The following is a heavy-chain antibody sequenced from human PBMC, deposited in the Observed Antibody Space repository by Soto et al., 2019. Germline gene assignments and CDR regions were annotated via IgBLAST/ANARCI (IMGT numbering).Heavy chain of an antibody. CDR2: IYYSGST. Sequence: QVQLQESGPGLVKPSETLSLTCTASGGSISSYYWSWIRQPPGKGLEWIGYIYYSGSTKYNPSLKSRVPISVDTSKNPFSLKLSSVTAADTAVYYCASRYGSVFDYWGQGTLVTVSS. J-gene: IGHJ4*02. D-gene: IGHD6-19*01. V-gene: IGHV4-59*01. CDR3: ASRYGSVFDY. CDR1: GGSISSYY.